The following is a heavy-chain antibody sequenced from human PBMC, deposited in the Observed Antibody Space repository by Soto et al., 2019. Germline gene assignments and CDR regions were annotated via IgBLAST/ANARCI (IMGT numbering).Heavy chain of an antibody. CDR1: GFTVYNNY. CDR3: ARAPMSPL. Sequence: QPGGSLRLSCAASGFTVYNNYMNWVRQAPGKGLEWVSVTYSGGNTFYADSVRGRFTISRDSSKNTLYPQMNSLKDEDTAIYYCARAPMSPLWGQGTLVTVSS. CDR2: TYSGGNT. J-gene: IGHJ4*02. D-gene: IGHD3-22*01. V-gene: IGHV3-53*01.